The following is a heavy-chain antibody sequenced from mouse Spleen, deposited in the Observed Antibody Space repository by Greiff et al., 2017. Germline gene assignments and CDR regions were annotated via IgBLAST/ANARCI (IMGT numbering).Heavy chain of an antibody. CDR3: AFYDGSYGWFAY. Sequence: VQLQQSGAELARPGASVKLSCKASGYTFTSYGISWVKQRTGQGLEWIGEIYPRSGNTYYNEKFKGKATLTADKSSSTAYMELRSLTSEDSAVYFCAFYDGSYGWFAYWGQGTLVTVSA. J-gene: IGHJ3*01. CDR1: GYTFTSYG. V-gene: IGHV1-81*01. D-gene: IGHD2-1*01. CDR2: IYPRSGNT.